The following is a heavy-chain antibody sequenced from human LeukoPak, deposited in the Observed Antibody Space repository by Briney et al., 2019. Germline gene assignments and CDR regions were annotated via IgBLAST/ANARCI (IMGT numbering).Heavy chain of an antibody. J-gene: IGHJ4*02. CDR1: GFTFRTYD. D-gene: IGHD3-10*02. CDR3: TKLLFGAAGSSIPYYLFDF. V-gene: IGHV3-23*01. Sequence: GGSLRLSCTASGFTFRTYDMSWVRQAPGKGLEWVAYISGSGRKTDYADSVKGRFTISRDNAKNTVYLQMNGLRDGDTAVYYCTKLLFGAAGSSIPYYLFDFWGPGTLVNGSS. CDR2: ISGSGRKT.